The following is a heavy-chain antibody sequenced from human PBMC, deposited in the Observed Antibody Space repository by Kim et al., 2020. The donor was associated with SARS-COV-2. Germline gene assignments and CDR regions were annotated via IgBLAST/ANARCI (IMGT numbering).Heavy chain of an antibody. Sequence: GGSLRLSCAASGFTFSSYEMNWVRQAPGKGLEWVSYISSSGSTIYYADSVKGRFTISRDNAKNSLYLQMNSLRAEDTAVYYCARKEEGAFDIWGQGTMVTVSS. CDR2: ISSSGSTI. CDR3: ARKEEGAFDI. CDR1: GFTFSSYE. J-gene: IGHJ3*02. V-gene: IGHV3-48*03.